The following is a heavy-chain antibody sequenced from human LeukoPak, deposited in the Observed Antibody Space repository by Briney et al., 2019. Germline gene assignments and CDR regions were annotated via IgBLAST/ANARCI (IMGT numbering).Heavy chain of an antibody. CDR2: INPNSGGT. J-gene: IGHJ4*02. Sequence: ASVKVSXKASGYTFTGYYMHWVRQAPGQGLEWMGWINPNSGGTNYAQKFQGRVTMTRDTSISTAYMELSRLRSDDTAVYYCARLYSSSWYVVDYWGRGTLVTVSS. V-gene: IGHV1-2*02. D-gene: IGHD6-13*01. CDR3: ARLYSSSWYVVDY. CDR1: GYTFTGYY.